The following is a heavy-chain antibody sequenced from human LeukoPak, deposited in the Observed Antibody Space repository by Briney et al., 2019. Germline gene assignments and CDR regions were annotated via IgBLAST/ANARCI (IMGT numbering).Heavy chain of an antibody. CDR3: AKGILRYGDYPN. D-gene: IGHD4-17*01. V-gene: IGHV3-30*02. Sequence: GGSLRLSCAASGFTFSSYGMHWVRQAPDKGLEWVAFIRYDGSNKYYADSVKGRFTISRDNSKNTLYLQMNSLRAEDTAVYYCAKGILRYGDYPNWGQGTLVTVSS. J-gene: IGHJ4*02. CDR2: IRYDGSNK. CDR1: GFTFSSYG.